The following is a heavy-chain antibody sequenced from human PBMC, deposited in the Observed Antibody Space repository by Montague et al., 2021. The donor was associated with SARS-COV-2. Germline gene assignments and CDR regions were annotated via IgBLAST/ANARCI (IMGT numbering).Heavy chain of an antibody. D-gene: IGHD6-6*01. CDR3: ARMALASSSSDFDY. V-gene: IGHV4-4*02. CDR1: GGPISSSNW. Sequence: SETLSLTCAVSGGPISSSNWWSWFRQPPGKGLGWIGEIYNIGSTNYNPSFKSRVTISVDKSKNQFSLKLSSVTAADTAVYYCARMALASSSSDFDYWGQGTLVTVSS. J-gene: IGHJ4*02. CDR2: IYNIGST.